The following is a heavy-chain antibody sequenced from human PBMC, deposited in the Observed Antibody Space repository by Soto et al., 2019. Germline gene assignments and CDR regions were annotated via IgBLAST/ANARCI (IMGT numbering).Heavy chain of an antibody. Sequence: ESGGGVVQPGRSLRLSCAASGFTFSSYGMHWVRQAPGKGLEWVAVIWYDGSNKYYADSVKGRFTISRDNSKNTLYLQMNSLRAEDTAVYYCARERGGGDYGGVGFDYWGQGTLVTVSS. V-gene: IGHV3-33*01. D-gene: IGHD4-17*01. CDR1: GFTFSSYG. CDR2: IWYDGSNK. J-gene: IGHJ4*02. CDR3: ARERGGGDYGGVGFDY.